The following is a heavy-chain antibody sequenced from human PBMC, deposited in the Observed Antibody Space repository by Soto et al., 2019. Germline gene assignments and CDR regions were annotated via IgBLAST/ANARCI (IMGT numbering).Heavy chain of an antibody. V-gene: IGHV2-5*02. Sequence: QITLKESGPTLVKPTQTLTLTCSFSGFSPNTTGVGVGWIRQPPGKALEWLTLIFCDDDKHYSPSLKSRLTITKGTSKNQVVLTMTNLDPVDTATYYCVRGYCTNIVCYNFDYWGQGTLVTVSS. CDR3: VRGYCTNIVCYNFDY. J-gene: IGHJ4*02. D-gene: IGHD2-8*01. CDR2: IFCDDDK. CDR1: GFSPNTTGVG.